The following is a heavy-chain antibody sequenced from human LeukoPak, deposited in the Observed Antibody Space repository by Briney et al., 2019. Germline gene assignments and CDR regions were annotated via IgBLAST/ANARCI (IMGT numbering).Heavy chain of an antibody. CDR1: GYTFTGYY. Sequence: ASVKVSCKASGYTFTGYYMHWVRQAPGQGLEWMGWINPNSGGTNYAQKFQGRVTMTRDTSISTAYMELSRLRSDDTAVYYCARECIRTARITIFGVGGYWGQGTLVTVSS. CDR2: INPNSGGT. V-gene: IGHV1-2*02. J-gene: IGHJ4*02. D-gene: IGHD3-3*01. CDR3: ARECIRTARITIFGVGGY.